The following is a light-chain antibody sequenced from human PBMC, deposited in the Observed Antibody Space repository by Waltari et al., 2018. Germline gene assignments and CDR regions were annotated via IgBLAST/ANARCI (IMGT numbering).Light chain of an antibody. V-gene: IGKV2-28*01. CDR3: QQYGSSPQA. Sequence: IVMTQSPLSLPVTPGEPASISCRASHSLLIVSGYNYLDWYLQRPGQSPQLLIYLGSNRASGVPDRFSGSGSETDFTLTVSRLEPEDFAVYYCQQYGSSPQAFGQGTKVEI. J-gene: IGKJ1*01. CDR2: LGS. CDR1: HSLLIVSGYNY.